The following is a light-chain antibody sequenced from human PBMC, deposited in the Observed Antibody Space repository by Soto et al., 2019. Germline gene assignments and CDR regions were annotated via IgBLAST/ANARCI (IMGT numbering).Light chain of an antibody. CDR2: GAS. J-gene: IGKJ4*01. V-gene: IGKV3-20*01. CDR1: QTVSDNY. CDR3: QQYCGSHRVS. Sequence: EIVLTQSPGALSLSPGERATLSCRASQTVSDNYLAWYQQKPGQAPRLLIYGASTRATGIPDRFSGSGSGTDFTLTISSLEPEDFAVYYCQQYCGSHRVSFGGGTKVEIK.